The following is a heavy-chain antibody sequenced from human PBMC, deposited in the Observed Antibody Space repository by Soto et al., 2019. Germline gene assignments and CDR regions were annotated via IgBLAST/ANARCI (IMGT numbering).Heavy chain of an antibody. V-gene: IGHV4-59*13. CDR3: ARATLAAAKPQFDF. CDR1: GVSIYDYY. Sequence: QVQLQESGPGLVKPSETLSLTCTVSGVSIYDYYWTWIRQPPGKGLEWIGYFFYTGSTNYNPSLKSRVTISGDKSKNPFSLKLNSVTPADTAVYYCARATLAAAKPQFDFWGQGILVTVSS. D-gene: IGHD6-13*01. CDR2: FFYTGST. J-gene: IGHJ4*02.